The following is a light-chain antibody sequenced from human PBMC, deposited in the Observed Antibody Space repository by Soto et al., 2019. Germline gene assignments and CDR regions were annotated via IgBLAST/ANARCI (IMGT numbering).Light chain of an antibody. V-gene: IGLV3-1*01. J-gene: IGLJ1*01. CDR2: QDS. CDR3: QAWDSSTANYV. Sequence: SSELTQPPSVSVSPGQTASITCSGDKLGDKYACWYQQKPGQSPVLVIYQDSKRPSGIPERFSGSNSGNTATLTISGTQAMDEADYYCQAWDSSTANYVFGTGTKVTV. CDR1: KLGDKY.